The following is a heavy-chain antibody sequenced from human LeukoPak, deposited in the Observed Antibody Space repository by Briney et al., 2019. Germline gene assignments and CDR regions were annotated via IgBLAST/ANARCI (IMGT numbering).Heavy chain of an antibody. CDR3: AKENSGKYPDY. Sequence: GGSLRLSCTASGFTSGNYAVSWVRQAPGKGLEWVSTITGSGGYTYYADSVKGRFTISRDDSKNTLYLQMNSLRAEDTAVYYCAKENSGKYPDYRGQGTLVTVSS. CDR1: GFTSGNYA. J-gene: IGHJ4*02. V-gene: IGHV3-23*01. D-gene: IGHD1-26*01. CDR2: ITGSGGYT.